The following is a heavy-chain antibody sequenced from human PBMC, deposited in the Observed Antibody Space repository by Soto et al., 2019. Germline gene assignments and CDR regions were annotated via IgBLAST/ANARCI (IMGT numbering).Heavy chain of an antibody. CDR1: GYTFTGYY. V-gene: IGHV1-2*04. CDR2: INPNSGGT. CDR3: ARVSGGDSGYPAHLAFXI. J-gene: IGHJ3*02. Sequence: GASVKVSCKASGYTFTGYYMHWVRQAPGQGLEWMGWINPNSGGTNYAQKFQGWVTMTRDTSISTAYMELSRLRSDDTAVYYCARVSGGDSGYPAHLAFXIWGQGTMVTVSS. D-gene: IGHD5-12*01.